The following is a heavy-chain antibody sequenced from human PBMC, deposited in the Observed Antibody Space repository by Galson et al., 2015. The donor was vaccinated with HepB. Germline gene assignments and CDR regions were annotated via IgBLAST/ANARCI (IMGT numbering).Heavy chain of an antibody. CDR2: TSGSGGNT. Sequence: SLRLSCAASGFTFSSHAMSWVRQAPGKGLEWVSTTSGSGGNTYYADSVKGRFTISRDNSKNTLHLLMNSLRAEDTAVYYCAKDGGVVAAADTADLDYWGQGTLVTVSS. V-gene: IGHV3-23*01. CDR3: AKDGGVVAAADTADLDY. CDR1: GFTFSSHA. J-gene: IGHJ4*02. D-gene: IGHD6-13*01.